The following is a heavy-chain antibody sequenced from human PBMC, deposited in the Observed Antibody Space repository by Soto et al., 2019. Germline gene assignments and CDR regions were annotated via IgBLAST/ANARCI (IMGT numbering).Heavy chain of an antibody. CDR3: AREWQQLATRIYYYGMDV. V-gene: IGHV1-18*01. CDR2: ISAYNGNT. CDR1: GYTLTSYV. D-gene: IGHD6-13*01. Sequence: GASVKVSCKASGYTLTSYVISWVRQAPGQGLEWMGWISAYNGNTNSAQNLQGRVTMTTDTSTSTAYMELRSLRSDDTAVYYCAREWQQLATRIYYYGMDVWGQGTTVTVSS. J-gene: IGHJ6*02.